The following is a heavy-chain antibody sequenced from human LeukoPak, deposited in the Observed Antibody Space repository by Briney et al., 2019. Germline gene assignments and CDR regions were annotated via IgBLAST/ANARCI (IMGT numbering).Heavy chain of an antibody. CDR3: AAEYYYDSSGYSGNDAFDI. CDR2: INPSGGST. V-gene: IGHV1-46*01. CDR1: GYTFTSYY. Sequence: ASVKVSCKASGYTFTSYYMHWVRQAPGQGLEWMGIINPSGGSTSYAQKFQGRVTMTRDTSTGTVYMELSSLRSEDTAVYYCAAEYYYDSSGYSGNDAFDIWGQGTMVTVSS. D-gene: IGHD3-22*01. J-gene: IGHJ3*02.